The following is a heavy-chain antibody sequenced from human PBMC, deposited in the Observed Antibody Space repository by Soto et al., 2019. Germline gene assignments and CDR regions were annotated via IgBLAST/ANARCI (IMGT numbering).Heavy chain of an antibody. CDR3: ARRYGGNLDY. CDR1: GGSISSYY. D-gene: IGHD1-26*01. V-gene: IGHV4-59*08. CDR2: IYYSGST. J-gene: IGHJ4*02. Sequence: SETLSLTFTVFGGSISSYYWSWIPEPPGKGLEWIGYIYYSGSTNYNPSLKSRVTISVDTSKNQFSLKLSSVTAADTAVYYCARRYGGNLDYWGQGTLVTVSS.